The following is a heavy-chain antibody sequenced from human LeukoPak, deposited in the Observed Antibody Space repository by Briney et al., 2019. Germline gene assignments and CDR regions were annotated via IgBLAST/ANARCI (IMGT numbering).Heavy chain of an antibody. CDR3: ARGVNSGYFDY. D-gene: IGHD1-26*01. CDR1: GGSISSYY. V-gene: IGHV4-59*01. Sequence: SETLSLTCTASGGSISSYYWTWIRQPPGKGLEWIGYIYYSGSTNYNPSLKSRVTISVDTSKNQFSLKLTSVTAADTAVYYCARGVNSGYFDYCGQGTLVTVSS. J-gene: IGHJ4*02. CDR2: IYYSGST.